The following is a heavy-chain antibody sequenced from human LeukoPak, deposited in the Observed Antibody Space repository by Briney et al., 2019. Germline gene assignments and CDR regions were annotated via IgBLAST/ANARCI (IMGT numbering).Heavy chain of an antibody. Sequence: PSETLSLTCTVSGGSISTRNYYWGWIRQPPGKGLEWIGTVFYTGRTFYNTSLEGRVSISVDPSKNQFSLRLTSVAAADTAVYYCACRINIGRLPCPMREYWGQGTPVIVSS. J-gene: IGHJ4*02. CDR1: GGSISTRNYY. CDR2: VFYTGRT. V-gene: IGHV4-39*01. D-gene: IGHD3-16*01. CDR3: ACRINIGRLPCPMREY.